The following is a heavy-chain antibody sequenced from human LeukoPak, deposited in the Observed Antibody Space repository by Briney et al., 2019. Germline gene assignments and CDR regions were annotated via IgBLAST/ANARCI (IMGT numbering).Heavy chain of an antibody. V-gene: IGHV3-21*01. CDR1: GFTFSSYS. J-gene: IGHJ4*02. D-gene: IGHD7-27*01. Sequence: GGSLRLSCAASGFTFSSYSMNWVRQAPGKGLEWVSSISSSSSYIYYADSVKGRFTISRDNSKNTLYLQMNSLRAEDTAVYYCANTNWGPLDYWGQGTLVTVSS. CDR3: ANTNWGPLDY. CDR2: ISSSSSYI.